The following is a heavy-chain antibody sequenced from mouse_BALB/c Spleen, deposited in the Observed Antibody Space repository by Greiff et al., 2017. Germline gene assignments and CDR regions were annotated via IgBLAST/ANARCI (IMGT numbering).Heavy chain of an antibody. D-gene: IGHD1-1*01. J-gene: IGHJ4*01. V-gene: IGHV5-12-2*01. CDR3: ARQNYYPYYYAMDY. CDR1: GFTFSSYT. CDR2: ISNGGGST. Sequence: EVQRVESGGGLVQPGGSLKLSCAASGFTFSSYTMSWVRQTPEKRLEWVAYISNGGGSTYYPDTVKGRFTISRDNAKNTLYLQMSSLKSEDTAMYYCARQNYYPYYYAMDYWGQGTSVTVSS.